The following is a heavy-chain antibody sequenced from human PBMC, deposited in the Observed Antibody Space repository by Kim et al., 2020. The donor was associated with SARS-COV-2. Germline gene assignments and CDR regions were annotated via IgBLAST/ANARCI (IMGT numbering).Heavy chain of an antibody. J-gene: IGHJ4*02. CDR1: GFTFSSYA. CDR2: ISYDGSNK. Sequence: GGSLRLSCAASGFTFSSYAMHWVRQAPGKGLEWMAVISYDGSNKYYADSVKGRFTISRDNSKNTLYLQMNSLRAEDTAVYYCALSQSGSYRHYFDYWGQGTLVTVSS. V-gene: IGHV3-30-3*01. D-gene: IGHD1-26*01. CDR3: ALSQSGSYRHYFDY.